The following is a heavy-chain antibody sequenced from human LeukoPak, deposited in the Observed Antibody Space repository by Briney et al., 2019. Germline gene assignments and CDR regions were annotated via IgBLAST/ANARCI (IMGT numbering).Heavy chain of an antibody. V-gene: IGHV4-34*01. J-gene: IGHJ1*01. Sequence: SETLSLTCAVYGGSFSGYYWSWIRQPPGKGLEWIGEINHSGSTNYNPSLKSRVTISVDTSKNQFSLKLSSVTAADTAVYYCARGLFPPRYCRSTSCHPRAEYFQHWGQGTLVTVSS. CDR2: INHSGST. D-gene: IGHD2-2*01. CDR3: ARGLFPPRYCRSTSCHPRAEYFQH. CDR1: GGSFSGYY.